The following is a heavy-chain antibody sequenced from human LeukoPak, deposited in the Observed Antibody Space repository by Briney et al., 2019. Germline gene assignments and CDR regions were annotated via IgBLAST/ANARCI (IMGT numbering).Heavy chain of an antibody. D-gene: IGHD3-22*01. CDR3: AREGHYYDSSGYYYEIEAFDI. CDR1: GGTFSSYA. V-gene: IGHV1-2*04. CDR2: INPNSGGT. J-gene: IGHJ3*02. Sequence: GASVKVSCKASGGTFSSYAISWVRQAPGQGLEWMGWINPNSGGTNYAQKFQGWVTMTRDTSISTAYMELSRLRSDDTAVYYCAREGHYYDSSGYYYEIEAFDIWGQGTMVTVSS.